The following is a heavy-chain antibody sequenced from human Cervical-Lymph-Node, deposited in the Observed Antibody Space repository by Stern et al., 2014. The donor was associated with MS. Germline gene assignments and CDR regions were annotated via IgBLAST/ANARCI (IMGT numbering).Heavy chain of an antibody. J-gene: IGHJ6*02. D-gene: IGHD3-9*01. Sequence: QMQLVQSGADVKKPGASVKVSCKASSYTFSSYGIAWVRQAPGQGLEWMGWISGYDGDTNYAPKLQGRVTLTTDPSTRTAYMEIRNLRFDDTAVYYCARAYFDSYGLDVWGQGTTVTVSS. V-gene: IGHV1-18*04. CDR3: ARAYFDSYGLDV. CDR2: ISGYDGDT. CDR1: SYTFSSYG.